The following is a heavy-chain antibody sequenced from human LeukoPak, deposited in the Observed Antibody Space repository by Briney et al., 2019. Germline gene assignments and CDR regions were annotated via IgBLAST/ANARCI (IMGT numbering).Heavy chain of an antibody. CDR2: IYTSGNT. V-gene: IGHV4-61*02. CDR3: ARERTDTSMDY. CDR1: GGSISSGSYY. D-gene: IGHD5-18*01. J-gene: IGHJ4*02. Sequence: SQTLSLTCTVSGGSISSGSYYWTWIRQPAGQGLEWIGRIYTSGNTNHNPSLKSRVTITLDTSKNQFSLKLISVTAADTAVYFFARERTDTSMDYWGQGTLVTVSS.